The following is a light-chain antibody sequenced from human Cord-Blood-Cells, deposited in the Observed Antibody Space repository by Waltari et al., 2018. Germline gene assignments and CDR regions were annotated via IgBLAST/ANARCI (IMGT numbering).Light chain of an antibody. CDR2: AAS. Sequence: IQLTQPPSSLSAPVGDRVTITCRASQRMSSYLAWYQQKPGKAPKLLIYAASTLQSGVPSRFSGSGSGTDFTLTINNLQPEDFATYYCQQHNSYPITFGRGTRLEIK. V-gene: IGKV1-9*01. CDR3: QQHNSYPIT. J-gene: IGKJ5*01. CDR1: QRMSSY.